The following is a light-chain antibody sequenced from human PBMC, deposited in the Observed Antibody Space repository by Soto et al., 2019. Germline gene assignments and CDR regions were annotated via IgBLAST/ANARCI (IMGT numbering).Light chain of an antibody. V-gene: IGLV2-8*01. Sequence: QSALTQPPSASGSPGQSITISCTGTSSDVGGYRYVSWYQQYPNKAPRLIIYEVSRRPSGVPDRFSGSKSGNVASLTVSGLQAEDEADYYCSSYEGSNTYVFGTGTKVTVL. J-gene: IGLJ1*01. CDR2: EVS. CDR1: SSDVGGYRY. CDR3: SSYEGSNTYV.